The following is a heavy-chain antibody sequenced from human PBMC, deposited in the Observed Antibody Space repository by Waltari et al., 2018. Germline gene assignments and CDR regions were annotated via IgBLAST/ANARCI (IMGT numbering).Heavy chain of an antibody. V-gene: IGHV3-7*04. CDR3: ARGQGIWFGNRDY. Sequence: EVQLVESGGGLVQPGGSLRLSCAASGFTFSSYWMSWVRQAPGKGWEWGANIKQDGSGKYYVDSVKGRFTISRDNAKNSLYLQMNSLRAEDTAVYYCARGQGIWFGNRDYWGQGTLVTVSS. CDR2: IKQDGSGK. CDR1: GFTFSSYW. D-gene: IGHD3-10*01. J-gene: IGHJ4*02.